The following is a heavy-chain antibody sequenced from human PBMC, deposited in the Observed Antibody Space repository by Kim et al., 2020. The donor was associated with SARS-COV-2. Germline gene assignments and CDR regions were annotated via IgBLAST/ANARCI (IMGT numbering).Heavy chain of an antibody. CDR3: ASGCPVFTNGVCTMFDP. Sequence: GGSLRLSCAASGFTFSSYWMHWVRQAPGKGLVWVSRINSDGSSTSYADSVKGRFTISRDNAKNTLYLQMNSLRAEDTAVYYCASGCPVFTNGVCTMFDPWGEGTLVTVSS. V-gene: IGHV3-74*01. D-gene: IGHD2-8*01. CDR2: INSDGSST. CDR1: GFTFSSYW. J-gene: IGHJ5*02.